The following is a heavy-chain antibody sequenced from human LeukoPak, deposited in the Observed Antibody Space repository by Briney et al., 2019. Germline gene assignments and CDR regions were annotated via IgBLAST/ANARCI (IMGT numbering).Heavy chain of an antibody. D-gene: IGHD2-2*01. CDR1: GYTFTSYG. CDR3: ARDILGGCSSTSCPWGWFDP. J-gene: IGHJ5*02. CDR2: ISAYNGNT. V-gene: IGHV1-18*01. Sequence: ASVKVSCKASGYTFTSYGISWVRQAPGQGLEWMGWISAYNGNTNYAQKLQGRVTMTTDTSTSTAYMELRSLRSDDTAVYHCARDILGGCSSTSCPWGWFDPWGQGTLVTVSS.